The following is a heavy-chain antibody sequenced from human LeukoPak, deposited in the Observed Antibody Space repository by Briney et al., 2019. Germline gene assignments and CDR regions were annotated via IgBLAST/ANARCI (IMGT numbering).Heavy chain of an antibody. J-gene: IGHJ4*02. CDR3: AKGRLLWFGELPDF. CDR1: GFTFSSYA. CDR2: ISGAGGTT. D-gene: IGHD3-10*01. Sequence: GGSLRLSCAASGFTFSSYAMSWVRQAPGKGLEWGSSISGAGGTTGYADSVKGRFTISRDNAKNTLYLQMNSLRAEDTALYYCAKGRLLWFGELPDFWGQGTLVTVSS. V-gene: IGHV3-23*01.